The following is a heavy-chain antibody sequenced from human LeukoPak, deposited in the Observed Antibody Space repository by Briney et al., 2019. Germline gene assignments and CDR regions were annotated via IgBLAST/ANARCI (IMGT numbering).Heavy chain of an antibody. CDR2: INPNTGNP. V-gene: IGHV7-4-1*02. CDR1: GYTFSRYA. J-gene: IGHJ4*02. CDR3: ARDRTLFDY. D-gene: IGHD1-14*01. Sequence: ASVKVSCKASGYTFSRYALNWVRQAPEQGLEWMGLINPNTGNPTYAQGFTGRFVFSLDTSVSTAYLQISSLKTEDTAVYYCARDRTLFDYWGQGTLVTVSS.